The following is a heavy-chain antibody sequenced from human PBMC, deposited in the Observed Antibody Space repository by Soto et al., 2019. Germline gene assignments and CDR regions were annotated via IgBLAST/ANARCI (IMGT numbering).Heavy chain of an antibody. D-gene: IGHD3-22*01. CDR3: ASGDYYDIHDY. CDR2: INAGNGNT. V-gene: IGHV1-3*01. Sequence: QVQLVQSGAEVKKPGASVKVSCKASGYTFTYYAIHWVRQAPGQRLEWMGWINAGNGNTKYSQNFQGRVTITRDTSASTAYMELSSLRSEDTAVYYCASGDYYDIHDYWGQGTLVTVSS. J-gene: IGHJ4*02. CDR1: GYTFTYYA.